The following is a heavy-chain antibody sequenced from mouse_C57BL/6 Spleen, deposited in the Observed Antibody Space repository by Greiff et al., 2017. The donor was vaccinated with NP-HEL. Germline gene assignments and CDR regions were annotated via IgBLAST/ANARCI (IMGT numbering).Heavy chain of an antibody. CDR2: IDPETGGT. D-gene: IGHD3-2*02. J-gene: IGHJ3*01. CDR1: GYTFTDYE. V-gene: IGHV1-15*01. CDR3: TREATLPFAY. Sequence: VQLQQSGAELVRPGASVTLSCKASGYTFTDYEMHWVKQTPVHGLEWIGAIDPETGGTAYNQKFKGKAILTADKSSSTAYMELRSLTSEDSAVYYCTREATLPFAYWGQGTLVTVSA.